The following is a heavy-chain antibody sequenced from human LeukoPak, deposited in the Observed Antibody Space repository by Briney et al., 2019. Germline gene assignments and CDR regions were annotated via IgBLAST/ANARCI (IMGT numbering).Heavy chain of an antibody. V-gene: IGHV1-69*13. CDR1: GGTFSSYA. Sequence: ASVKVSCKASGGTFSSYAISWVRQAPGQGLEWMGGIIPIFGTANYAQKFQGRVTITADESTSTAYMELSSLRSEDTAVYYCALHKYYYDSSGYYGMDVWGQGTTVTVSS. CDR2: IIPIFGTA. D-gene: IGHD3-22*01. CDR3: ALHKYYYDSSGYYGMDV. J-gene: IGHJ6*02.